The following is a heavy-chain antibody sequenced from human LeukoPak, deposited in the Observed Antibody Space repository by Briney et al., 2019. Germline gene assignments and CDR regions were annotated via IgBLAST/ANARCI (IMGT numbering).Heavy chain of an antibody. CDR2: INPSGGST. CDR1: GYTFTSYY. CDR3: ARDPAVAAGWFDP. D-gene: IGHD2-15*01. V-gene: IGHV1-46*01. J-gene: IGHJ5*02. Sequence: ASVKVSCKASGYTFTSYYMHWVRQAPGQGLEWMGIINPSGGSTSYAQKFQGRVTTTRDTSTSTVYMELSSLRSEDTAVYYCARDPAVAAGWFDPWGQGTLVTVSS.